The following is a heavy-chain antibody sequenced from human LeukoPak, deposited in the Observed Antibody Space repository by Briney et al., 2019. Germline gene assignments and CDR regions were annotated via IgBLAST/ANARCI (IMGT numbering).Heavy chain of an antibody. Sequence: PSETLSLTCTVSGGSISSYYWSWIRQPPGKGLEWIGYIYYSGSTNYNPSLKGRVTISVDTSKNQFSLKLSSVTAADTAVYYCAAAYYDFWSGYYTDNWFDPWGQGTLVTVSS. CDR1: GGSISSYY. J-gene: IGHJ5*02. CDR2: IYYSGST. D-gene: IGHD3-3*01. V-gene: IGHV4-59*01. CDR3: AAAYYDFWSGYYTDNWFDP.